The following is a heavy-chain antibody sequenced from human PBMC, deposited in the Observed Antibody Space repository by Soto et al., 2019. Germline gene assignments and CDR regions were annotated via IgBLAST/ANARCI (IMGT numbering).Heavy chain of an antibody. CDR1: GYTFTSYS. D-gene: IGHD1-26*01. V-gene: IGHV1-46*01. CDR3: ARVVVEAILDY. J-gene: IGHJ4*02. CDR2: INPIVGST. Sequence: ASVKVSCKASGYTFTSYSMHWVRQAPGQGLEWMGIINPIVGSTNYAQKFQGRVTMTRDTSTSTVYMELSSLRSEDTAVYYCARVVVEAILDYWGQGTLVTASS.